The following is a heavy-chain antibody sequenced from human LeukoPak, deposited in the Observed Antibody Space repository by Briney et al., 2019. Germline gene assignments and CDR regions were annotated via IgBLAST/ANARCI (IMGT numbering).Heavy chain of an antibody. CDR2: IIPIFGTA. CDR1: GYTFTSYY. CDR3: ASPRGYDSRDFDY. J-gene: IGHJ4*02. V-gene: IGHV1-69*05. Sequence: SVKVSCKASGYTFTSYYMHWVRQAPGQGLEWMGGIIPIFGTANYAQKFQGRVTITTDESTSTAYMELSSLRSEDTAVYYCASPRGYDSRDFDYWGQGTLVTVSS. D-gene: IGHD5-12*01.